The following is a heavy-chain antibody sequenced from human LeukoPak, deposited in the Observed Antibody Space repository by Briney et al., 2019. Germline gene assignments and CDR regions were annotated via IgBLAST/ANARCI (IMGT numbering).Heavy chain of an antibody. D-gene: IGHD2-2*01. V-gene: IGHV3-23*01. CDR1: GFTFSNYA. J-gene: IGHJ2*01. Sequence: PGGSLRLSCAASGFTFSNYAMNWVRQAPGKGLEWVSTVNGNGHSTYYADSVKDRFTVSRDNWKNTMYLQVNSLRAEDTAVYYCAKDPSESRYFDLWGRGTLVTVSS. CDR3: AKDPSESRYFDL. CDR2: VNGNGHST.